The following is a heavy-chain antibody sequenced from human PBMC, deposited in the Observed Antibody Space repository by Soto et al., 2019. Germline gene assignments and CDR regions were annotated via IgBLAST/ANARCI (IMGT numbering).Heavy chain of an antibody. CDR1: GYTFTGYY. J-gene: IGHJ6*02. D-gene: IGHD2-2*02. Sequence: RASVKVSCKAPGYTFTGYYVHWVRQAPGQGLEWMGWINPNSGGTNYAQKFQGRVTMTRDTSISTAYMELSRLRSDDTAVYYCASSSSYCSSTSCYNYYYYYGMDVWGQGTTVTVSS. CDR3: ASSSSYCSSTSCYNYYYYYGMDV. CDR2: INPNSGGT. V-gene: IGHV1-2*02.